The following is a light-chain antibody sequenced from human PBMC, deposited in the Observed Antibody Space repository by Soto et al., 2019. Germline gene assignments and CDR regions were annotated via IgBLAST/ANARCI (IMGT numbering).Light chain of an antibody. J-gene: IGKJ1*01. CDR1: QSVSSN. CDR3: QQYNNWPPWT. V-gene: IGKV3-15*01. Sequence: EILMTQSPATLSVSPGERATLSCRASQSVSSNLAWYQQKPGQALRVLIYGASTRATGIPARFSGSGSGTEFTLTISSLQSEDFAVYYCQQYNNWPPWTFGQGTKVEIK. CDR2: GAS.